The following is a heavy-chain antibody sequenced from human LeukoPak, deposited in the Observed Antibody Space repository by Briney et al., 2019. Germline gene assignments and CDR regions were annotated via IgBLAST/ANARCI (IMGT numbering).Heavy chain of an antibody. CDR2: ISGSGGST. CDR1: GFTFSSYA. V-gene: IGHV3-23*01. J-gene: IGHJ4*02. CDR3: AKVARAAGSSWQLDY. D-gene: IGHD2-15*01. Sequence: GGSLRLSCAASGFTFSSYAMSWVRQAPGNGLEWVPAISGSGGSTYYADSVKGRFTISRDNSKNTLYLQMNSLRAEDTAVYYCAKVARAAGSSWQLDYWGQGTLVTVSS.